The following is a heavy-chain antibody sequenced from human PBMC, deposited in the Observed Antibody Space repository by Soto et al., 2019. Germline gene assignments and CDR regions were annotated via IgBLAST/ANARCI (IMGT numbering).Heavy chain of an antibody. CDR3: AKVSCTNGICDRVDYFDY. D-gene: IGHD2-8*01. J-gene: IGHJ4*02. CDR1: GFTFSSYA. CDR2: ISGSGGST. Sequence: LSCAAYGFTFSSYAMSWVRQAPGKGLEWVSTISGSGGSTYYADSVKGRFTISRDNSKNTLYLQMNSLRAADTAVYYCAKVSCTNGICDRVDYFDYWGQGSLVTCSS. V-gene: IGHV3-23*01.